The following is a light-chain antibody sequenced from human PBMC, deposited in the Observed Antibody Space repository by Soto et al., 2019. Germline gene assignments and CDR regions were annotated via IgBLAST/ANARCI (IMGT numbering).Light chain of an antibody. Sequence: QSVLTQPPSVSGTPGLRVNISCSGGISNIGKDTVNWYQQLPGTAPKLLMFNDDKRPSGVPDRFSGSIDSSSNSATLTISGLKTEDEADYYCQSYDGNNYWVFGGGTQLTVL. CDR2: NDD. CDR1: ISNIGKDT. V-gene: IGLV1-44*01. CDR3: QSYDGNNYWV. J-gene: IGLJ3*02.